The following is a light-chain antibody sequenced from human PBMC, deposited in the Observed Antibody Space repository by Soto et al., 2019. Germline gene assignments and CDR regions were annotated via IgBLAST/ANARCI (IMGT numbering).Light chain of an antibody. V-gene: IGKV1-12*01. Sequence: DIQMTQSPSSVSASVGDSVTITCRASQGVNTWLAWYQQKPGKAPKLRIYAASSLQSGVPPRFSGSGSGTDCTLTINSLQFEDFATYYCQQADSFPYTCGQGTKLEIK. CDR1: QGVNTW. J-gene: IGKJ2*01. CDR2: AAS. CDR3: QQADSFPYT.